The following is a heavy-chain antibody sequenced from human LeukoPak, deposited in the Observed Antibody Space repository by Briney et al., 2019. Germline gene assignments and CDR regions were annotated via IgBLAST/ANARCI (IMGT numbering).Heavy chain of an antibody. CDR2: RNPNSGNT. CDR3: ARGGFRYSYGYELDY. V-gene: IGHV1-8*03. D-gene: IGHD5-18*01. Sequence: ASVKVSCKASGYTFTGYYMHWVRQAPGQGLEWMGWRNPNSGNTGYAQKFQGRVTITRNTSISTAYMELSSLRSEDTAVYYCARGGFRYSYGYELDYWGQGTLVTVSS. J-gene: IGHJ4*02. CDR1: GYTFTGYY.